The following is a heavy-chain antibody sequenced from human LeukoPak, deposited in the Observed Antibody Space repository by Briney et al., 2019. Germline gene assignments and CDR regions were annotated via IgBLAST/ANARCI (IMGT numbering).Heavy chain of an antibody. CDR1: GYTFTSYW. CDR3: ARQPNWNYVRFWFDP. V-gene: IGHV5-51*01. CDR2: IYPGDSDT. Sequence: RGESLKISCKGSGYTFTSYWIAWVRQMPGKGLEWMGIIYPGDSDTRYSPSFQGQVNISADKSISTAYLQWSSLKASDTAMYYCARQPNWNYVRFWFDPWGQGTLVTVSS. J-gene: IGHJ5*02. D-gene: IGHD1-7*01.